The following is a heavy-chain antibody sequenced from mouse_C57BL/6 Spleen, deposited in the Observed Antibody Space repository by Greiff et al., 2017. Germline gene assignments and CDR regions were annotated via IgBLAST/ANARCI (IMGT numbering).Heavy chain of an antibody. J-gene: IGHJ2*01. CDR1: GYTFTSYT. CDR3: AREVTTVVAPYDY. CDR2: INPSSGYT. Sequence: QVQLQQSGAELARPGASVKMFCKASGYTFTSYTMHWVKQRPGQGLEWIGYINPSSGYTKYNQKFKDKATLTADKSSSTAYMQMSSLTSEDSAVYNCAREVTTVVAPYDYWGQGTTLTVSS. D-gene: IGHD1-1*01. V-gene: IGHV1-4*01.